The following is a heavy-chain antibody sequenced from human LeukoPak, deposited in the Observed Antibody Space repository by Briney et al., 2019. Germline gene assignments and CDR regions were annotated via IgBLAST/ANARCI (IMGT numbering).Heavy chain of an antibody. V-gene: IGHV3-23*01. Sequence: GGSLRLSCAASGFTFSSYAMSWVRQAPGKGLEWISAISGSGGSTYYADSVKGRFTISRDNSKNTLYLQMHSLRAEDTAVYYCAKDDSFTWLMVVPPGSWGQGTLVTVSS. J-gene: IGHJ5*02. CDR2: ISGSGGST. CDR3: AKDDSFTWLMVVPPGS. CDR1: GFTFSSYA. D-gene: IGHD2-8*01.